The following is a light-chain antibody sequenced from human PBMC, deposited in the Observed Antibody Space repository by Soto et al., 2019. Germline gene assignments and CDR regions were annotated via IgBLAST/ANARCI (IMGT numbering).Light chain of an antibody. CDR3: SSYTSSSTYV. CDR2: DVS. Sequence: QSVLTQPASVSGSPGQSITISCTGTSSDVGNYNYVSWYQQHPGKAPKLMIYDVSNRPSGVSNRFSGSKSGITASLTISGLQAEDEADYYCSSYTSSSTYVFGTGTKAT. CDR1: SSDVGNYNY. J-gene: IGLJ1*01. V-gene: IGLV2-14*01.